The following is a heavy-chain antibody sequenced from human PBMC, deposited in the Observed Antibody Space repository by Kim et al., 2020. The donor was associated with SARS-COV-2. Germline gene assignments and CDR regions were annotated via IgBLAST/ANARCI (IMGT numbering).Heavy chain of an antibody. D-gene: IGHD3-16*01. CDR3: ATGGEQGMDY. Sequence: GGSLRLSCAASGFTFSRYWMHWVRQAPGKGLVWVSHVNIDGTITNYADSLKGRLTISRDNAKNTLFLQMNSLRVEDTAMYYCATGGEQGMDYWGQGTLVT. V-gene: IGHV3-74*01. CDR1: GFTFSRYW. J-gene: IGHJ4*02. CDR2: VNIDGTIT.